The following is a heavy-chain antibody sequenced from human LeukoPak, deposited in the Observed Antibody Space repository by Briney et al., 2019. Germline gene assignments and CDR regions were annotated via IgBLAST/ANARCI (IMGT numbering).Heavy chain of an antibody. CDR2: IYYSGST. D-gene: IGHD5-24*01. CDR1: GGSISSYY. J-gene: IGHJ4*02. CDR3: ARGGDGYNPFDY. Sequence: SETLSLTCTVSGGSISSYYWSWIRQPPGKGLEWIGYIYYSGSTNYNPSLKSRVTISVDTSKNQFSLKLSSVTAADTAVYYCARGGDGYNPFDYWGQGTLVTVSS. V-gene: IGHV4-59*08.